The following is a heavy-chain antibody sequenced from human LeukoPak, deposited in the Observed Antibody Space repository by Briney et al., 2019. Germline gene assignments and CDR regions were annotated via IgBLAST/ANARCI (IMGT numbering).Heavy chain of an antibody. CDR2: IYTSGST. CDR3: ARDLMTTVTIRYFDY. Sequence: SVTLSLTCTVSGGSISSYYWSWIRQPAGKGLEWIGRIYTSGSTNYNPSLKSRVTMSVDTSKNQFSLKLSSVTAADTAVYYCARDLMTTVTIRYFDYWGQGTLVTVSS. J-gene: IGHJ4*02. V-gene: IGHV4-4*07. CDR1: GGSISSYY. D-gene: IGHD4-17*01.